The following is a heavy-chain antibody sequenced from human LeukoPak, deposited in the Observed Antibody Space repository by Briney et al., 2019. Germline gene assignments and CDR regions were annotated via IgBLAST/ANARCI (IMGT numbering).Heavy chain of an antibody. CDR3: ARGPYVPFPNWYFDL. D-gene: IGHD3-10*02. Sequence: GASVTVSCKASEYTFTGYYMHWVRQAPGQGLEWMGWINPNSGGTHYAPKFQGRVTMTRDTSISTAYMELSRLRSDDTAVYYCARGPYVPFPNWYFDLWGRGTLVTVSS. CDR2: INPNSGGT. CDR1: EYTFTGYY. J-gene: IGHJ2*01. V-gene: IGHV1-2*02.